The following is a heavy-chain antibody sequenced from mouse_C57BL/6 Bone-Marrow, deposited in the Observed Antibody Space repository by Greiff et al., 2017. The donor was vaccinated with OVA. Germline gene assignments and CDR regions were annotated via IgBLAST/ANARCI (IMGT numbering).Heavy chain of an antibody. CDR3: ARAEGYACSWFAY. Sequence: QVQLQQSGAELVRPGTSVKVSCKASGYAFTNYLIEWVKQRPGQGLEWIGVINPGSGGTNYNEKFKGKATLTADKSSSTAYMQLSSLTSEDSAVYFCARAEGYACSWFAYWGQGTLVTVSA. CDR1: GYAFTNYL. V-gene: IGHV1-54*01. J-gene: IGHJ3*01. D-gene: IGHD2-2*01. CDR2: INPGSGGT.